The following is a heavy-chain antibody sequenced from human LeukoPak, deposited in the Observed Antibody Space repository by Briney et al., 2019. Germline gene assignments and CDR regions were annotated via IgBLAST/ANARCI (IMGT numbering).Heavy chain of an antibody. CDR3: AKGGLVHRFDP. J-gene: IGHJ5*02. V-gene: IGHV3-23*01. Sequence: GGSLRLSCAASGFTFSSYAMSWVRQAPGKGLEWVSGISGSGDNTYYADSVKGRFTISRDNSKNTLYLQMNSLRADDTAVYYCAKGGLVHRFDPWGQGTLVTVSS. CDR2: ISGSGDNT. CDR1: GFTFSSYA.